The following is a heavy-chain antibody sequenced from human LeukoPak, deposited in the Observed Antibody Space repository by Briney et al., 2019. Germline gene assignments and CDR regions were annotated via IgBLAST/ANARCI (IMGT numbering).Heavy chain of an antibody. D-gene: IGHD6-19*01. CDR2: IIHSGST. CDR1: GGSISTGREY. CDR3: AREYGGGDAVISSGPDYFDY. V-gene: IGHV4-39*07. Sequence: PSETLSLTCTVSGGSISTGREYWSWIRQPPGKGLEWIGEIIHSGSTNYNPSLKSRVTISVDTSKNQFSLKLSSVTAADTAVYYCAREYGGGDAVISSGPDYFDYWGQGTLVTVSS. J-gene: IGHJ4*02.